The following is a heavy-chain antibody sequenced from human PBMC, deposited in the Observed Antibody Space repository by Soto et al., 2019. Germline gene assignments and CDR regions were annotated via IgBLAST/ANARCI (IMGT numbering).Heavy chain of an antibody. J-gene: IGHJ4*02. CDR3: AKGSTSAIAMAGTAYFDH. CDR2: ISNDDSHR. D-gene: IGHD6-19*01. Sequence: QVQLVESGGGVVQPGRSLRLSCAASGFTFRNYGMHWVRQAPGKGLEWVAVISNDDSHRLYVESMKGRFTISRDNSKNTLYLQMNSLRTEDTAVYYCAKGSTSAIAMAGTAYFDHWGQGTLVTVSS. CDR1: GFTFRNYG. V-gene: IGHV3-30*18.